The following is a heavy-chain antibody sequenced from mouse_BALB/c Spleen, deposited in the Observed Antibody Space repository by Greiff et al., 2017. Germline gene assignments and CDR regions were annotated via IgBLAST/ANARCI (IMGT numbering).Heavy chain of an antibody. D-gene: IGHD2-10*02. Sequence: LQESGAELVRPGVSVKISCKGSGYTFTDYAMHWVKQSHAKSLEWIGVISTYYGDASYNQKFKGKATMTVDKSSSTAYMELARLTSEDSAIYYCARYGNYFDYWGQGTTLTVSS. CDR2: ISTYYGDA. CDR3: ARYGNYFDY. V-gene: IGHV1S137*01. J-gene: IGHJ2*01. CDR1: GYTFTDYA.